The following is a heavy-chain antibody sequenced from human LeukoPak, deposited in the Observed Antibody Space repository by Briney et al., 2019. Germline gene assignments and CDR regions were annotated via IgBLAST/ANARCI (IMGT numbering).Heavy chain of an antibody. J-gene: IGHJ4*02. D-gene: IGHD6-13*01. CDR2: IKQDGSEK. Sequence: GGSLRLSCAASGFTFSSYWMSWVRQAPGKGLEWVANIKQDGSEKYYVDSVKGRFTISRDSAKNALYLQMNSLRAEDTAVYYCAREAAAAHPDYWGQGTLVVVSA. CDR3: AREAAAAHPDY. CDR1: GFTFSSYW. V-gene: IGHV3-7*05.